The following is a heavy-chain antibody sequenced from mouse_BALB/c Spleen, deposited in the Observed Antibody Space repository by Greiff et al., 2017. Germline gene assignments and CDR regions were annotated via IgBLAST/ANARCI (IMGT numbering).Heavy chain of an antibody. D-gene: IGHD3-3*01. V-gene: IGHV1-80*01. CDR1: GYAFSSYW. J-gene: IGHJ3*01. Sequence: GQLQQSGAELVRPGSSVKISCKASGYAFSSYWMNWVKQRPGQGLEWIGQIYPGDGDTNYNGKFKGKATLTADKSSSTAYMQLSSLTSEDSAVYFCARRAGRGWFAYWGQGTLVTVSA. CDR3: ARRAGRGWFAY. CDR2: IYPGDGDT.